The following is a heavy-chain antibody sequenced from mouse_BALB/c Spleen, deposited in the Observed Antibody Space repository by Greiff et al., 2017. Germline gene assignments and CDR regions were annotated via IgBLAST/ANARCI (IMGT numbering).Heavy chain of an antibody. D-gene: IGHD6-1*01. CDR2: ISSGSRTI. CDR1: GFTFCSFG. J-gene: IGHJ3*01. CDR3: ARGASPCAY. V-gene: IGHV5-17*02. Sequence: EVQRVESGGGLVQPGGSRKLSCAASGFTFCSFGMHWVRQAPEKGLEWVAYISSGSRTIYYADTVKGRFTISRDNPKNTLFLQMTSLRSEDTAMYYCARGASPCAYWGQGTLVTVSA.